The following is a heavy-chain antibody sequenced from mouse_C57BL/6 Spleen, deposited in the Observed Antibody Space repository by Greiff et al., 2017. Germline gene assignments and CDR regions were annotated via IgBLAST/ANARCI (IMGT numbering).Heavy chain of an antibody. CDR1: GYTFTSYW. Sequence: VQLQQPGAELVKPGASVKMSCKASGYTFTSYWITWVKQRPGQGLEWIGDIYPGSGSTNYNEKFKSKATLTVDTSSSTAYMQLSSLTSEDSAVYYCARGVYYYGSSYFYYYAMDYWGQGTSVTVSS. D-gene: IGHD1-1*01. CDR3: ARGVYYYGSSYFYYYAMDY. J-gene: IGHJ4*01. V-gene: IGHV1-55*01. CDR2: IYPGSGST.